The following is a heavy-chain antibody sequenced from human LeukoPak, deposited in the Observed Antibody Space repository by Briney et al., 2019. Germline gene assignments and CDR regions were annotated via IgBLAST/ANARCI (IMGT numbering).Heavy chain of an antibody. V-gene: IGHV1-2*02. J-gene: IGHJ3*02. CDR1: GYTFTGYY. D-gene: IGHD6-19*01. Sequence: ASVKVSCKASGYTFTGYYMHWVRQAPGQGLEWMGWINPNSGGTNYAQKFQGRVTMTRDTSISTAYMELSRLRSDDTAVYYCARVGWGAHLGAFDIWGQGTMVTVSS. CDR3: ARVGWGAHLGAFDI. CDR2: INPNSGGT.